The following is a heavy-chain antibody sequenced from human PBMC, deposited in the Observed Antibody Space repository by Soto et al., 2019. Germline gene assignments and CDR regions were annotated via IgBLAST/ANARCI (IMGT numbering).Heavy chain of an antibody. CDR3: VKALLVVLTGTTSLADY. CDR1: GFTFSSYA. J-gene: IGHJ4*02. D-gene: IGHD1-7*01. CDR2: ISSNGGST. Sequence: GSLRLSCSASGFTFSSYAMHWVRQAPGKGLEYVSAISSNGGSTYYADSVKGRFTISRDNSKNTLYLQMSSLRAEDTAVYYCVKALLVVLTGTTSLADYWGQGTLVTFSS. V-gene: IGHV3-64D*08.